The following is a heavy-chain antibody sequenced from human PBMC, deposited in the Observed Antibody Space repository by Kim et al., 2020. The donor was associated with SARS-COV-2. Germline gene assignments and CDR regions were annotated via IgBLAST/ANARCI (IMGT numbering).Heavy chain of an antibody. D-gene: IGHD3-22*01. CDR1: GGSISSSSYY. CDR3: ASQVTYYYDSSGYYIDAFDI. Sequence: SETLSLTCTVSGGSISSSSYYWGWIRQPPGKGLEWIGSIYYSGSTYYNPSLKSRVTISVDTSKNQFSLKLSSVTAADTAVYYCASQVTYYYDSSGYYIDAFDIWGQGTMVTVSS. J-gene: IGHJ3*02. CDR2: IYYSGST. V-gene: IGHV4-39*01.